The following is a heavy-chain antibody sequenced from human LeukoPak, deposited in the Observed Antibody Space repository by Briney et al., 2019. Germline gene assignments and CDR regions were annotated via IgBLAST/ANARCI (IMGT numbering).Heavy chain of an antibody. CDR2: ISASGGST. Sequence: GGSLRLSCAASGFTFSSSAMSWVRQVPGKGLEWVSGISASGGSTSYADSVRGRFTISRDNSKNTLYVQMNSLRDEDTAVYYCAKDQRGPSPHHLGSWGQGTLATVSS. D-gene: IGHD1-14*01. CDR3: AKDQRGPSPHHLGS. J-gene: IGHJ4*02. CDR1: GFTFSSSA. V-gene: IGHV3-23*01.